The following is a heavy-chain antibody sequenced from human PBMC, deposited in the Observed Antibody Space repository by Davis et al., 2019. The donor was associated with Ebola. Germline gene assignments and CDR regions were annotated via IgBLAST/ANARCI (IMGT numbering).Heavy chain of an antibody. CDR3: ARDAWYGDYGGYWYFDL. D-gene: IGHD4-17*01. Sequence: SETLSLTCTVSGGSISSGGYYWSWIRQHPGKGLEWIGYIYYSGSTYYNPSLKSRVTISVDTSKNQFSLKLSSVTAADTAVYYCARDAWYGDYGGYWYFDLWGRGTLVTVSS. CDR2: IYYSGST. V-gene: IGHV4-31*03. CDR1: GGSISSGGYY. J-gene: IGHJ2*01.